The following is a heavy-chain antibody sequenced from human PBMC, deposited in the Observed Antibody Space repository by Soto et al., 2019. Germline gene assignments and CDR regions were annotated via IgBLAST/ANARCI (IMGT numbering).Heavy chain of an antibody. CDR1: GGTFSSYA. J-gene: IGHJ6*02. Sequence: VASVKVSCKASGGTFSSYAISWVRQAPGQGLEWMGGIIPIFGTENYAQKFQGRVTITADESTSTAYMELSSLRSEDTAVYYCARDRIAGSKYYYGMDVWGQGTTVTVSS. V-gene: IGHV1-69*13. CDR2: IIPIFGTE. CDR3: ARDRIAGSKYYYGMDV. D-gene: IGHD6-13*01.